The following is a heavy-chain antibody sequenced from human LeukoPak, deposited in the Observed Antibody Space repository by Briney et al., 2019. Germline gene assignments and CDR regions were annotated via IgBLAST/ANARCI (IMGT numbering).Heavy chain of an antibody. D-gene: IGHD3-9*01. CDR2: INPNSGGT. CDR1: GYTFTGYY. CDR3: ARVRALTGYYADP. J-gene: IGHJ5*02. Sequence: GASVKVSCKASGYTFTGYYMHWVRQAPGQGLEWMGWINPNSGGTNYEQKFQGRVTMTRDASISTAYMELSRLRSDDTAVYYCARVRALTGYYADPWGQGTLVTVSS. V-gene: IGHV1-2*02.